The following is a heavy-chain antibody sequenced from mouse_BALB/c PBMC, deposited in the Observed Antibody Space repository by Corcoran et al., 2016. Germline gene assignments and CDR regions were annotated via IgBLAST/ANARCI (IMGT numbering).Heavy chain of an antibody. Sequence: EVQLQRSGPELVKPGASVKMSCKASGYTFTSHVMHRVKQKPGQGLEWIGYIYPYNDGTKYTEKFKGKATLTSDKSSSTAYMELSSLTSEDSAVYYCAREVPGGNPFDYWGQGTTLTVSS. CDR3: AREVPGGNPFDY. V-gene: IGHV1S136*01. D-gene: IGHD2-1*01. J-gene: IGHJ2*01. CDR2: IYPYNDGT. CDR1: GYTFTSHV.